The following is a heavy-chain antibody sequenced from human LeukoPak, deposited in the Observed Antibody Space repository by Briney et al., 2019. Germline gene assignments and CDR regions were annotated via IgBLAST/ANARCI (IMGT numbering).Heavy chain of an antibody. Sequence: ASVKVSCKAYGYTFSGYYMHWVRQDPGQGLEWMGWINPNSGGTIYVEKFQGRVTMTRDMSISTDYMELSSLRSDDTAVYYCARGAEDSSVYYSGLYYWGQRTLVTVSS. V-gene: IGHV1-2*02. D-gene: IGHD3-22*01. CDR2: INPNSGGT. CDR3: ARGAEDSSVYYSGLYY. CDR1: GYTFSGYY. J-gene: IGHJ4*02.